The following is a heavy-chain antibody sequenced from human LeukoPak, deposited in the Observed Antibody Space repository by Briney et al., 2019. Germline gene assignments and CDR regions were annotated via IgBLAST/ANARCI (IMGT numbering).Heavy chain of an antibody. D-gene: IGHD1-26*01. CDR2: ISRNSRHV. Sequence: GGSLRLSCAASGFTFSDYSMNWVRQAPGKGLEWVSSISRNSRHVYYGGSVWGRFTISRDDARNSLFLEMNSLSAEDMAVYYCVRDFMGMGGTTAYLHYWGQGTLVTVSS. V-gene: IGHV3-21*01. CDR3: VRDFMGMGGTTAYLHY. CDR1: GFTFSDYS. J-gene: IGHJ1*01.